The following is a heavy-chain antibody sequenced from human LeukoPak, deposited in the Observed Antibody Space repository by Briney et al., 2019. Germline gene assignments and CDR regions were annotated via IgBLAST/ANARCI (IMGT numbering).Heavy chain of an antibody. J-gene: IGHJ3*02. V-gene: IGHV4-39*01. Sequence: PSETLSLTCTVSGGSISSSSYYWGWIRQPPGKGLEWIASIYYRGSAYYNPSLESRVTIPVDTSKNQFSLMLRSVTAADTAVYYCARKYSSGRNPCDTFDIWGQGTMVAVSS. CDR1: GGSISSSSYY. CDR2: IYYRGSA. CDR3: ARKYSSGRNPCDTFDI. D-gene: IGHD6-19*01.